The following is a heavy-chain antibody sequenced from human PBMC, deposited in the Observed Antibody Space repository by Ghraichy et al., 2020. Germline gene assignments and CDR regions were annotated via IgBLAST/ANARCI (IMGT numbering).Heavy chain of an antibody. D-gene: IGHD2-15*01. CDR3: ARGVVMVQGRWLITTMRTGYYYMDV. CDR1: GGSFSGYY. V-gene: IGHV4-34*01. J-gene: IGHJ6*03. Sequence: SETLSLTCAVYGGSFSGYYWSWIRQPPGKGLEWIGEINHSGSTNYNPSLKSRVTISVDTSKNQFSLKLSSVTAADTAVYYCARGVVMVQGRWLITTMRTGYYYMDVWGKGTTVTVSS. CDR2: INHSGST.